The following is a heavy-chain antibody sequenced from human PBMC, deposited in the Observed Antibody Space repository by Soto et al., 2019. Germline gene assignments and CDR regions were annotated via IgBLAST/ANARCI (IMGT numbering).Heavy chain of an antibody. CDR3: ARDLDYYGSGSYRYYFDY. V-gene: IGHV3-30-3*01. CDR1: GFTFSSYA. D-gene: IGHD3-10*01. CDR2: ISYDGSNK. Sequence: QVQLVESGGGVVQPGRSLRLSCAASGFTFSSYAMHWVRQAPGKGLEWVAVISYDGSNKYYADAVKGRFTISRDNSKNTLYLQMNSLRAEDTAVYYCARDLDYYGSGSYRYYFDYWGQGTLVTVSS. J-gene: IGHJ4*02.